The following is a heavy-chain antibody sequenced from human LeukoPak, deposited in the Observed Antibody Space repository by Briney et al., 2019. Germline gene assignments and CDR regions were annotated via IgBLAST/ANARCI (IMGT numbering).Heavy chain of an antibody. CDR2: VTGDGSST. CDR1: GFTFEDYA. D-gene: IGHD3-22*01. V-gene: IGHV3-43*02. CDR3: AKDRDTTGYEH. J-gene: IGHJ1*01. Sequence: GGSLRLSCAAPGFTFEDYARHWVRQAPGKGLEWVSFVTGDGSSTYYADSVKGRFTISRDNSKNSLYLQMNSLRIEDTALYYCAKDRDTTGYEHWGQGTVVTVSS.